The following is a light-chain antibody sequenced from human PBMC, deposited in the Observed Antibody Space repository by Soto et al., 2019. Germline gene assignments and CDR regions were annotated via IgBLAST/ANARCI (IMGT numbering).Light chain of an antibody. CDR3: QQSYSTPLT. CDR2: AAS. J-gene: IGKJ3*01. V-gene: IGKV1-39*01. CDR1: QSISNY. Sequence: DIQMTKSPSSLSASVGDRVTITCRASQSISNYLNWYQQKPGKAPKLLIYAASSLQGDVRSRFSGSGSGTDFTLTISSLQPDDFATCYCQQSYSTPLTFGPGTKVNIK.